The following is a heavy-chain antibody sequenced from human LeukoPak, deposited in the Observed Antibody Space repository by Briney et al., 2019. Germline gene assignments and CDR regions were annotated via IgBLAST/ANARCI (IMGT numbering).Heavy chain of an antibody. CDR2: ISSSSSYI. CDR3: ARGGSSSIWFDP. J-gene: IGHJ5*02. CDR1: GFTFSSYS. V-gene: IGHV3-21*01. Sequence: GGSLRLSCAASGFTFSSYSMNWVRQAPGKGLDWVSSISSSSSYIYYADSVKGRFTISRDNAKNSLYLQMNSLRAEDTAVYYCARGGSSSIWFDPWGQGTLVTVSS. D-gene: IGHD6-6*01.